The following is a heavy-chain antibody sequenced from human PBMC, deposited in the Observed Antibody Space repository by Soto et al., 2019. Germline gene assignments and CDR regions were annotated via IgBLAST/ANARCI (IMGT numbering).Heavy chain of an antibody. J-gene: IGHJ4*02. CDR3: ARGPSDSSGYQGPVGY. D-gene: IGHD3-22*01. CDR1: GGSFSGYY. CDR2: INHSGST. V-gene: IGHV4-34*01. Sequence: SETLSLTCAVYGGSFSGYYWSWIRQPPGKGLEWIGEINHSGSTNYNPSLKSRVTISVDTSNNQFSLKLSSVTAADTAVYYCARGPSDSSGYQGPVGYWGQGTLVTVSS.